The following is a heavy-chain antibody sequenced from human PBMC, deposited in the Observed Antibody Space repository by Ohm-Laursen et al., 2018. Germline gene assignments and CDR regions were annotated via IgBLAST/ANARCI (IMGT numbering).Heavy chain of an antibody. Sequence: GTLSLTCTVSGDSISNYYWNWIRQPAGKGLEWIGRIYTSGSTNYNPSLKSRVTISVDTSKNQFFLKLSSVTAADTAVYYCARASQKGAAAGTRPPFDPWGQGTLVTVSS. CDR3: ARASQKGAAAGTRPPFDP. CDR1: GDSISNYY. V-gene: IGHV4-4*07. D-gene: IGHD6-13*01. CDR2: IYTSGST. J-gene: IGHJ5*02.